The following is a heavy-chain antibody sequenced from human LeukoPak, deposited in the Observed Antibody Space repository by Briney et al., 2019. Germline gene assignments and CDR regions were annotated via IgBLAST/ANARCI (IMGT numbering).Heavy chain of an antibody. D-gene: IGHD4-23*01. CDR2: IIPILAIT. CDR1: GGTFSSYA. Sequence: SVKVSCKASGGTFSSYASSWVRQASGHGLEWIGRIIPILAITHYAQRFEGRLTITADESATTAYMKLSSLTSEDTALYFCARHYGGSSVTAGFQYWGQGTLVTVSS. J-gene: IGHJ1*01. V-gene: IGHV1-69*04. CDR3: ARHYGGSSVTAGFQY.